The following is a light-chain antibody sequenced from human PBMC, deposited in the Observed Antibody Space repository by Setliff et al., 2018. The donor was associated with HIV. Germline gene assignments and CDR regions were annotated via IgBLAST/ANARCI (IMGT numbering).Light chain of an antibody. J-gene: IGLJ1*01. CDR2: STN. V-gene: IGLV1-44*01. Sequence: QSALTQPPSASGAPGQKVIISCSGSSSNVGDNAVSWYQQFTGAAPKLLIYSTNLRPSGVPARFSGSKSGTSASLAISGPHSEDEADYFCASWDDSLNGYVFGTGTKVTVL. CDR3: ASWDDSLNGYV. CDR1: SSNVGDNA.